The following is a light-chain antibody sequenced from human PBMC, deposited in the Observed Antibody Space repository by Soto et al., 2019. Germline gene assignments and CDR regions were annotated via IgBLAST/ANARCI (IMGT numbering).Light chain of an antibody. J-gene: IGKJ4*01. V-gene: IGKV1-17*01. Sequence: DIPMTQSPSSLSASVGDRVTITCRASQGIGSDLNWYRQKPGQAPKRVIYGASNLQSGVPSRFSGSGSGTEFTLTITGLEPEDFVTYYCLQHHAFPLTFGGGTKVEV. CDR1: QGIGSD. CDR3: LQHHAFPLT. CDR2: GAS.